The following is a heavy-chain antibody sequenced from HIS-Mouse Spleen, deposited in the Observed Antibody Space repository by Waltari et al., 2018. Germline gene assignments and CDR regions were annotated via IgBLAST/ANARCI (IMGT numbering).Heavy chain of an antibody. Sequence: QLQLQESGPGLVKPSETLSLTCTVSGGSIRSSSYYWGWIRQPPGKGLEWFGSIYYCGSTNDHPTLQSRVTIAVDTSKNQFSLKRRSVTAADTAVYYCAREIPYSSSWYDWYFDLWGRGTLVTVSS. J-gene: IGHJ2*01. CDR2: IYYCGST. CDR1: GGSIRSSSYY. D-gene: IGHD6-13*01. V-gene: IGHV4-39*07. CDR3: AREIPYSSSWYDWYFDL.